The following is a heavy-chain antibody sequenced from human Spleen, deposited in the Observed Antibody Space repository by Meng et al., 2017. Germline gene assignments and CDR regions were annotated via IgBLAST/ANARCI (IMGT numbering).Heavy chain of an antibody. CDR1: GFTFSSYA. Sequence: GESLKISCAASGFTFSSYAMSWVRQAPGQGLEWVSAISGSGGSTWYADSVRGRFTISRDNSKNPLYLQMSSLRAEDTAVYCCAKDYGDFLGLWNYWGQGTLVTVSS. J-gene: IGHJ4*02. CDR3: AKDYGDFLGLWNY. CDR2: ISGSGGST. D-gene: IGHD4-17*01. V-gene: IGHV3-23*01.